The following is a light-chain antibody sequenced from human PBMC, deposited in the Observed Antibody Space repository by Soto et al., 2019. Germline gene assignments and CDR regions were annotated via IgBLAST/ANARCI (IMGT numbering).Light chain of an antibody. Sequence: DIQMTQSPSSLSASVGDRVTITCRASQSISSYLNWYQQKPGKDTKLLIYAASSLQSGVPSRFSGSGSGTDFTHTISSLQPEDFATYYCQQSYSTPLTFGGGTKVEIK. CDR1: QSISSY. CDR3: QQSYSTPLT. J-gene: IGKJ4*01. CDR2: AAS. V-gene: IGKV1-39*01.